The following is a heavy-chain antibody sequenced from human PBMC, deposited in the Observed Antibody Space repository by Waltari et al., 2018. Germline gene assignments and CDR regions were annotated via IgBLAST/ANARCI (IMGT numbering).Heavy chain of an antibody. Sequence: EVQLVESGGGLVQPGGSLRLSCAASGFTFSSYWMSWVRQAPGKGLEWVANIKQDGSEKYYVDSVKGRFTISRDNAKNSLYLQMNSLRAEDTAVYYCASEGWEYYFDYWGQGTLVTVSS. J-gene: IGHJ4*02. CDR2: IKQDGSEK. D-gene: IGHD6-19*01. V-gene: IGHV3-7*01. CDR1: GFTFSSYW. CDR3: ASEGWEYYFDY.